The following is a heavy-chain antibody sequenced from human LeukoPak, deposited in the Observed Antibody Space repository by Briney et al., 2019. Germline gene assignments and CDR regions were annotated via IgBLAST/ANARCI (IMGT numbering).Heavy chain of an antibody. CDR2: IYYSGST. CDR3: ARHISLPDSYGSYYGMDV. J-gene: IGHJ6*02. Sequence: PSETLSLTCTVSGGSVSTGTYYWSWIRQPPGKGLEWIAYIYYSGSTNYNPSLMSRVTISADTSKNQFSLKLSSVTAADTAVYYCARHISLPDSYGSYYGMDVWGQGTTVTVSS. V-gene: IGHV4-61*01. D-gene: IGHD5-18*01. CDR1: GGSVSTGTYY.